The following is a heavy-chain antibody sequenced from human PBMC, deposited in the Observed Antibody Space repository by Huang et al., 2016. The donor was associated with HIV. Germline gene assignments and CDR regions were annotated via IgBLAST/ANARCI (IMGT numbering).Heavy chain of an antibody. CDR2: STGRGSSS. D-gene: IGHD6-13*01. CDR3: AKADSGAAAGSLVDY. V-gene: IGHV3-23*01. Sequence: EVQLLESGGGLVQPGGSLRLSCAASGFTFSSYAMSWVRQAPGKGLWWVSSSTGRGSSSYYADSVKGRFTISRDNSKNTLYLQMNSLRAEDTAIYYCAKADSGAAAGSLVDYWGQGTLVTVSS. CDR1: GFTFSSYA. J-gene: IGHJ4*02.